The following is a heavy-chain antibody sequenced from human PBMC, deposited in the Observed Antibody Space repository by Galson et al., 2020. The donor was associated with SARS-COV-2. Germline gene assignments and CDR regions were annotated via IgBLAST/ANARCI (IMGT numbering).Heavy chain of an antibody. CDR1: GGSFKNYY. Sequence: SETLSLTCAVYGGSFKNYYWTWLRQSPGKGLQWIGEINHRGSTNYHPSLQGRVALPVDTPKNQFSLRLSSVTAADTAVYYCVRGAEERRIIVVVPYYYTYMDVWGGGTAVTVSS. CDR2: INHRGST. D-gene: IGHD2-2*01. V-gene: IGHV4-34*01. J-gene: IGHJ6*03. CDR3: VRGAEERRIIVVVPYYYTYMDV.